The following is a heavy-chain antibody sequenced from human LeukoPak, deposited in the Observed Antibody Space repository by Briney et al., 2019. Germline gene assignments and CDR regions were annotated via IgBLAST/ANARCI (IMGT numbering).Heavy chain of an antibody. CDR1: GDSISSYY. D-gene: IGHD6-13*01. CDR2: IYYTGST. J-gene: IGHJ5*02. CDR3: ARTAGSSSWTT. Sequence: PSETLSLTCTVSGDSISSYYWSWIRQPPGKGLEWIGYIYYTGSTNYNPSLKSRVSISVDTSKNQFSLKLRSVTAADTAVYYCARTAGSSSWTTWGQGTLVTVSS. V-gene: IGHV4-59*01.